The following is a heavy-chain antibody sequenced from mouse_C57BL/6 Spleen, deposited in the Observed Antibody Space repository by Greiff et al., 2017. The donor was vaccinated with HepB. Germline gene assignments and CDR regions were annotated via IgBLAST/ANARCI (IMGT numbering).Heavy chain of an antibody. CDR1: GYTFTSYW. CDR3: ARYPFYDGYYPYAMDY. J-gene: IGHJ4*01. Sequence: QVQLQQSGPELVKPGASVKISCKASGYTFTSYWITWVKQRPGQGLEWIGDIYPGSGSTNYNEKFKSKATLTVDTSSSTAYMQLSSLTSEDSAVYYCARYPFYDGYYPYAMDYWGQGTSVTVSS. V-gene: IGHV1-55*01. CDR2: IYPGSGST. D-gene: IGHD2-3*01.